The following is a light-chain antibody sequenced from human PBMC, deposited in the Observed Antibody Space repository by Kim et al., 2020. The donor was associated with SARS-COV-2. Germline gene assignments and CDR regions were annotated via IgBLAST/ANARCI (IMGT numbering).Light chain of an antibody. Sequence: DIQMTQSPSTLSASVGDRVTITCRASQSISSWLAWYQQKPGRAPKPLIYKTRNLQSGVPSRFSGSGSGTEFILTISGLQPDDFATYYCQQYNSYSLTFGQGTKVDIK. CDR2: KTR. J-gene: IGKJ1*01. CDR1: QSISSW. V-gene: IGKV1-5*03. CDR3: QQYNSYSLT.